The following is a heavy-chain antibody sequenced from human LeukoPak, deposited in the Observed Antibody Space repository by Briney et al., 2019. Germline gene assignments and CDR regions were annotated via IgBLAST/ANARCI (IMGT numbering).Heavy chain of an antibody. Sequence: GRSLRLSCAASGFTFSSYGMHWVRQAPGKGLEWVAVISYDGGNKYYADSVKGRFTISRDNSKNTLYLQMNSLRAEDTAVYYCAKGLIAARLTPFDYWGQGTLVTVSS. J-gene: IGHJ4*02. CDR2: ISYDGGNK. D-gene: IGHD6-6*01. CDR3: AKGLIAARLTPFDY. CDR1: GFTFSSYG. V-gene: IGHV3-30*18.